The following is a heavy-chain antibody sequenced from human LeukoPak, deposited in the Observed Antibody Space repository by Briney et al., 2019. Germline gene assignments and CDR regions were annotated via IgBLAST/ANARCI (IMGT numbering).Heavy chain of an antibody. CDR1: GFSLTTNGLA. D-gene: IGHD3-10*01. CDR2: IYWDDDK. Sequence: SGPTLVNPTQTLTLTCTFSGFSLTTNGLAVGWIRQPPGKALEWLILIYWDDDKRYNPSLESRLTITKDTSKNQVVLTMTNMDPVDTGTYYCARGGSGRSFNYWGQGTLVTVSS. V-gene: IGHV2-5*02. CDR3: ARGGSGRSFNY. J-gene: IGHJ4*02.